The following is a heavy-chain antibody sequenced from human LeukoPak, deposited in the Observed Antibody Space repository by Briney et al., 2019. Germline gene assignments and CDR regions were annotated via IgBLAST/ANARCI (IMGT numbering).Heavy chain of an antibody. V-gene: IGHV3-30*02. CDR3: ARDLLSLPHKYFDS. CDR1: GFSFSNYG. CDR2: IQYDGSQK. D-gene: IGHD3-16*01. J-gene: IGHJ4*02. Sequence: GGSLRLSCAASGFSFSNYGMHWVRQAPGKGLEWVAYIQYDGSQKYYGDSVKGRFTISGDNSKNTVHLQMNSLRDEDTALYYCARDLLSLPHKYFDSWGQGTLVTVSS.